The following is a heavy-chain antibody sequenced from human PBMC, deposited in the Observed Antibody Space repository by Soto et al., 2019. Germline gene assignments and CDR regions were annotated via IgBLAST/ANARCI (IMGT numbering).Heavy chain of an antibody. D-gene: IGHD2-15*01. J-gene: IGHJ4*02. CDR2: IYHTGST. CDR3: ATLPPRIVVVKTELPT. V-gene: IGHV4-4*02. Sequence: QVQLRESGPGMVRPSGTLSLTCTVSGTSISSTFWWTWVRQPPGKGLEWIGEIYHTGSTKYNPSLKSLVTISVDKANNHFSLELRTVTVADTAVYYCATLPPRIVVVKTELPTWGQGTLVIVSS. CDR1: GTSISSTFW.